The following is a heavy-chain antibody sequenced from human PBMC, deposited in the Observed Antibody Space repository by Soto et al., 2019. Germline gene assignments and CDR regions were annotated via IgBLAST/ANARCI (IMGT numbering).Heavy chain of an antibody. CDR3: ARGLVDTAMVPAFDI. D-gene: IGHD5-18*01. CDR1: GYTFTSYD. Sequence: GASVKVSCKASGYTFTSYDINWVRQATGQGLEWMGWMNPNSGNTNYAQKLQGRVTMTTDTSTSTAYMELRSLRSDDTAVYYCARGLVDTAMVPAFDIWGQGTMVTVSS. V-gene: IGHV1-8*01. J-gene: IGHJ3*02. CDR2: MNPNSGNT.